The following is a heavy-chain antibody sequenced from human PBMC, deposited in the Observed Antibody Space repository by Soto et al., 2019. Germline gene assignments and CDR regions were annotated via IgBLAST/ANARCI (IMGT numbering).Heavy chain of an antibody. V-gene: IGHV3-33*01. CDR2: IWYDGSNK. J-gene: IGHJ6*02. CDR3: ARDLVENHYYGMDV. CDR1: GFTFSSYG. D-gene: IGHD2-15*01. Sequence: PRGSLRLSCAASGFTFSSYGMHWVRQAPGKGLEWVAVIWYDGSNKYHIDSVKGRFTISRDNSKNTLYLQMNSLRAEDTAVYYCARDLVENHYYGMDVWGQGTTVTVSS.